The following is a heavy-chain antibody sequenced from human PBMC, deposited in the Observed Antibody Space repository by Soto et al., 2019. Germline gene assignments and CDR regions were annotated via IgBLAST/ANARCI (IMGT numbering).Heavy chain of an antibody. CDR2: ISGYNGNT. CDR3: ARGDYYDSSGYYGY. Sequence: QVQLVQSGAEVKKPGASVKVSCKASGYTFTIYGISWVRQAPGQGLEWMGWISGYNGNTDYAQNLQDRVTLTTAAPTRSVSMELRSLRSDDTAVYYCARGDYYDSSGYYGYWGHGTLLPGAS. V-gene: IGHV1-18*04. D-gene: IGHD3-22*01. J-gene: IGHJ4*01. CDR1: GYTFTIYG.